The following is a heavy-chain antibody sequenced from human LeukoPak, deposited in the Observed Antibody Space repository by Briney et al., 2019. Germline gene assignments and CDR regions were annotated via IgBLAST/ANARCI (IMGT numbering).Heavy chain of an antibody. CDR1: GGSISSNY. V-gene: IGHV3-66*02. D-gene: IGHD6-19*01. CDR3: VQRHSGGWYVY. Sequence: ETLSLTCTVSGGSISSNYMSWVRQAPGKGLEWVSVIYSGGSTYYADSVKGRFTISRDNSKNTLYLQMSSLRADDTAVYYCVQRHSGGWYVYWGQGTLVTVSS. CDR2: IYSGGST. J-gene: IGHJ4*02.